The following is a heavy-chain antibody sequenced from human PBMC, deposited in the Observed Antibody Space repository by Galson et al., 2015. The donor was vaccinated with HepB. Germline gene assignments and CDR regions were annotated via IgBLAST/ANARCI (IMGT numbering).Heavy chain of an antibody. D-gene: IGHD3-22*01. J-gene: IGHJ3*02. Sequence: ETLSLTCDVDGGSFSHYFWTWIRQPPRKGLEGLGDINHSGNTHYNPSLKSRVTTSVDTSKNQFSLRMTSVTAADTAVYYCARGHFYDNSGYFHDAFDSWGQGTMVTVSS. CDR2: INHSGNT. CDR1: GGSFSHYF. V-gene: IGHV4-34*01. CDR3: ARGHFYDNSGYFHDAFDS.